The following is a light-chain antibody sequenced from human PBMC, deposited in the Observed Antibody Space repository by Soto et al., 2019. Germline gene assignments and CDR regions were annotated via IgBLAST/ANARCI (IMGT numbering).Light chain of an antibody. J-gene: IGKJ1*01. V-gene: IGKV1-5*03. Sequence: DIQMTQSPSTLSASVGDRVTITCRASQSISDWLAWYQQKPGKAPKLLIYKASTLESGVPSRFSGSGSGTEFTLTISSLQPDDFATYYCQQYNSDSRTFGQGTKVEI. CDR1: QSISDW. CDR3: QQYNSDSRT. CDR2: KAS.